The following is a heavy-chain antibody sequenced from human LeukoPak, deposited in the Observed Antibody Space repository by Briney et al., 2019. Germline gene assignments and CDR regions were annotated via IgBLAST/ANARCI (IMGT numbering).Heavy chain of an antibody. Sequence: ASVKLSCKASGYIFTGYYMHWVRQATGQGLEWIGWINPNSGGTNSAQKFQGRVTMTRDTSISTAYMELSRLTSDDTAVYYCARRPYSGSYHFDYWGQGTLVTVSS. D-gene: IGHD1-26*01. V-gene: IGHV1-2*02. CDR1: GYIFTGYY. CDR3: ARRPYSGSYHFDY. J-gene: IGHJ4*02. CDR2: INPNSGGT.